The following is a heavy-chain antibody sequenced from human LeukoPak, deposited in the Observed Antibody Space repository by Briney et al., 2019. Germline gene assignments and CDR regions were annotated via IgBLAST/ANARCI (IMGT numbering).Heavy chain of an antibody. CDR3: ATYTHWVAGDV. V-gene: IGHV3-7*01. CDR2: IKKDGSVK. CDR1: GFSFSDSW. J-gene: IGHJ6*02. Sequence: GGSLRLSCVASGFSFSDSWMSWIRQAPGKGLEWVADIKKDGSVKEYVDSVKGRFTISRDNAKNSLYLQMDSLRAEDTAVYYCATYTHWVAGDVWGQGTTVSVSS. D-gene: IGHD7-27*01.